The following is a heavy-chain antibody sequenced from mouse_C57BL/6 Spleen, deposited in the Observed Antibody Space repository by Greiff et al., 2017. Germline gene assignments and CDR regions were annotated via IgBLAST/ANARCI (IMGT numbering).Heavy chain of an antibody. CDR1: GFTFSDYG. Sequence: EVQRVESGGGLVKPGGSLKLSCAASGFTFSDYGMHWVRQAPEKGLEWVAYISSGSSTIYYADTVKGRFTISRDNAKNTLFLQMTSLRSEDTAMDYFASLYYGSRYFDVWGTGTTVTVSA. V-gene: IGHV5-17*01. CDR2: ISSGSSTI. J-gene: IGHJ1*03. CDR3: ASLYYGSRYFDV. D-gene: IGHD1-1*01.